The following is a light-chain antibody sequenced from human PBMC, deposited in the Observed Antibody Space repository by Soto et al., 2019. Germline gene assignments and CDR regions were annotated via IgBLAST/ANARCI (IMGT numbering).Light chain of an antibody. Sequence: EIVMTQSPATLSVSPEQGATLSCRASQPISRNLAWYQQKPGQAPRLLMYGASTRATDIPGSFSGGGSGTEFTLTISSLQSEDFAIYFCQQYNTWPRTFGQGSKVDIK. CDR3: QQYNTWPRT. CDR1: QPISRN. V-gene: IGKV3-15*01. CDR2: GAS. J-gene: IGKJ1*01.